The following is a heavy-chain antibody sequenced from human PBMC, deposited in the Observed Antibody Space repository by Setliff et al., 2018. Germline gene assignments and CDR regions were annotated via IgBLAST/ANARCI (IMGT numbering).Heavy chain of an antibody. CDR2: VIQGGSG. J-gene: IGHJ4*02. D-gene: IGHD4-17*01. Sequence: RGASLKISCAASGFTFKDYSMVWVRQVPGKGLEWVAGVIQGGSGVYADSVKGRFIISRDNSKNSCFLQMNNLRVEDTATYYCAKDTVNDGFWDFDSWGQGIVVTVSS. CDR3: AKDTVNDGFWDFDS. CDR1: GFTFKDYS. V-gene: IGHV3-23*01.